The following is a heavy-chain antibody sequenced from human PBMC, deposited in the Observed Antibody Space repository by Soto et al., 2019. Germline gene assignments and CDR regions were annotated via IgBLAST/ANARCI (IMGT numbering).Heavy chain of an antibody. J-gene: IGHJ4*02. V-gene: IGHV4-59*08. Sequence: QVQLQESGPGLVKPSETLSLTCTVSGGSISSYYWSWIRQPPGEGLEWIGYIYYSGSTNYNPSLKRRVTTSVDTSKNQFTLKLSSVTAADTAVYYCARLWGWSVDYGGQVTLGTVSS. CDR3: ARLWGWSVDY. CDR2: IYYSGST. D-gene: IGHD3-16*01. CDR1: GGSISSYY.